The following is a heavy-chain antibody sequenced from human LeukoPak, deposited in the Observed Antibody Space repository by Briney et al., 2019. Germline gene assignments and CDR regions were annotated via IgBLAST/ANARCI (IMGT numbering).Heavy chain of an antibody. D-gene: IGHD1-20*01. CDR2: IYYSGST. Sequence: PSETLSLTCAVYGGSFSGYYWSWIRQPPGKGLEWIGSIYYSGSTYYNPSLKSRVTISVDTSKNQFSLKLSSVTAADAAVYYCARPRITGTTNWFDPWGQGTLVTVSS. V-gene: IGHV4-34*01. J-gene: IGHJ5*02. CDR1: GGSFSGYY. CDR3: ARPRITGTTNWFDP.